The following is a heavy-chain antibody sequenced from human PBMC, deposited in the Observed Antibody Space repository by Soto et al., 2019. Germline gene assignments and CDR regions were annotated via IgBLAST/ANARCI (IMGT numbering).Heavy chain of an antibody. D-gene: IGHD3-22*01. Sequence: VGSLRLSCAASGFTFSSYWMSWVRQAPGKGLEWVANIKQDGSEKYYVDSVKGRFTISRDNAKNSLYLQMNSLRAEDTAVYYCARGQLVVITWFDPWGQGTLVTVSS. CDR2: IKQDGSEK. CDR3: ARGQLVVITWFDP. J-gene: IGHJ5*02. V-gene: IGHV3-7*01. CDR1: GFTFSSYW.